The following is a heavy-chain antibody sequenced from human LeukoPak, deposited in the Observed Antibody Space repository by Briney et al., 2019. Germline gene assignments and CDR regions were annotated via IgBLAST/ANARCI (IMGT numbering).Heavy chain of an antibody. D-gene: IGHD6-6*01. CDR1: GGSISSYY. J-gene: IGHJ4*02. Sequence: PSETLSLTCTASGGSISSYYWSWIRQPPGKGLEWIGYIYYSGSTNYNPSLKSRVTISVDTSKNQFSLKLSSVTAADTAVYYCARGSPYSSSFCFDYWGQGTLVTVSS. CDR2: IYYSGST. CDR3: ARGSPYSSSFCFDY. V-gene: IGHV4-59*01.